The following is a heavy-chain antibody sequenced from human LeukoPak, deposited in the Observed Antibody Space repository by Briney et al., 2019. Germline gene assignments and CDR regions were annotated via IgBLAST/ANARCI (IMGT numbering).Heavy chain of an antibody. CDR2: IKQDGSEK. CDR1: GFTFSSYW. CDR3: ARIGSIHYYDSSGYLYYFDY. Sequence: PGGSLRLSCAASGFTFSSYWMSWVRQAPGKGLEWVANIKQDGSEKYYVDSVKGRFTISRDNAKNSLYLQMNSLRAEDTAVYYCARIGSIHYYDSSGYLYYFDYWGQGTLVTVSS. V-gene: IGHV3-7*01. J-gene: IGHJ4*02. D-gene: IGHD3-22*01.